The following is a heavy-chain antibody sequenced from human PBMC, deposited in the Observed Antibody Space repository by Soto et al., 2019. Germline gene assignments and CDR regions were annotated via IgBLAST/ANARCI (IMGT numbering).Heavy chain of an antibody. D-gene: IGHD3-10*01. V-gene: IGHV3-30*03. CDR3: VRDSGWPILNFDS. J-gene: IGHJ4*02. Sequence: PVGSLRLSCAPSGFDFRADGIHWVRQAPGRGLEWVAAASYDGSETYYADSAKGRFTVSKEISKNTVFLQMNALRHEDTALYFCVRDSGWPILNFDSWGQGTLVTVSS. CDR2: ASYDGSET. CDR1: GFDFRADG.